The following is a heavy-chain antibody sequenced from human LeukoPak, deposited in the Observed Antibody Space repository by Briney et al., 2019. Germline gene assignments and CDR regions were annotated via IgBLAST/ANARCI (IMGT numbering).Heavy chain of an antibody. CDR2: ISYDGSNK. CDR3: ASGVTTVTCDY. D-gene: IGHD4-17*01. V-gene: IGHV3-30*03. J-gene: IGHJ4*02. CDR1: GFTFSSYG. Sequence: GGSLRLSCAASGFTFSSYGMHWVRQAPGKGLEWVAVISYDGSNKYYADSVKGRFTISRDNSKNTLYLQMNSLRVEDTAVYYCASGVTTVTCDYWGQGTLVTVSS.